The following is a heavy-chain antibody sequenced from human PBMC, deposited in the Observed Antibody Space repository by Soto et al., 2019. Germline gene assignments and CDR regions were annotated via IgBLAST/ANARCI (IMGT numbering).Heavy chain of an antibody. V-gene: IGHV4-59*01. Sequence: SETLSLTCTVSGGSISSYYWSWIRQPPGKGLEWIGYIYYSGSTNYNPSLKSRVTISVDTSKNQFSLKLSSVTAADTAVYYCARGDYGDYRSCWFDPWGQGTLVTVSS. CDR2: IYYSGST. J-gene: IGHJ5*02. CDR3: ARGDYGDYRSCWFDP. CDR1: GGSISSYY. D-gene: IGHD4-17*01.